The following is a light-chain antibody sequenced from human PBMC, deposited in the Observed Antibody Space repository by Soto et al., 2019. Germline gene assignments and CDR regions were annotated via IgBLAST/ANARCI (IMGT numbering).Light chain of an antibody. V-gene: IGLV2-8*01. CDR2: EVS. CDR1: SSDVGDDNY. Sequence: QSALTQPPSASGSPGQSVTISCTGTSSDVGDDNYVSWYQRHPGKAPKRMISEVSKRPSGVPDRFSGAKSGNTASLTVSGLQAEDGADYYCSSYAGSNNFVFGTGTTLTVL. CDR3: SSYAGSNNFV. J-gene: IGLJ1*01.